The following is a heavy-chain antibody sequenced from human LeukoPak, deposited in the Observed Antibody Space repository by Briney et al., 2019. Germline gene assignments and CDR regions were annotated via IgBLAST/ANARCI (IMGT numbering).Heavy chain of an antibody. Sequence: SEALSLTCAVYGGSFSGYYWSWIRQPPGEGLEWIGEINHSGSTNYNPSLKSRVTISVDTSKNQFSLKLSSVTAADTAVYYCASGSYSAAYDYVWGSYRSNWFDPWGQGTLVTVSS. CDR3: ASGSYSAAYDYVWGSYRSNWFDP. J-gene: IGHJ5*02. CDR1: GGSFSGYY. D-gene: IGHD3-16*02. V-gene: IGHV4-34*01. CDR2: INHSGST.